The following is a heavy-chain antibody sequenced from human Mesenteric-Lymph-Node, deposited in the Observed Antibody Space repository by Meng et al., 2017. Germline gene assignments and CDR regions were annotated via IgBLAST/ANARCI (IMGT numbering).Heavy chain of an antibody. CDR1: GFTFSSYS. V-gene: IGHV3-21*04. Sequence: GESLKISCAASGFTFSSYSMSWVRQAPGQGLEWVSSINSGGDDKYYAASVRGRFSISRDNARDSVYLQMSSLRVEDTAVYYCVKAASYDYVWGTYRYFESWGQGTLVTVSS. CDR2: INSGGDDK. J-gene: IGHJ4*02. D-gene: IGHD3-16*02. CDR3: VKAASYDYVWGTYRYFES.